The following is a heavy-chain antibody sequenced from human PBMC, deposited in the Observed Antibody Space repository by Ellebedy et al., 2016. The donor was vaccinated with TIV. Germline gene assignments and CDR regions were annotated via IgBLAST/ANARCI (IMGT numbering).Heavy chain of an antibody. CDR3: ARVSSGYDY. CDR2: ISNSGSST. Sequence: GESLKISCAASGFTFSNHVLTWVRQAPGKGLEWISSISNSGSSTHYADSVKGRFTISRDNSKNTLYLQMNSLRAEDTAVYYCARVSSGYDYWGQGTLVTVSS. V-gene: IGHV3-23*01. CDR1: GFTFSNHV. D-gene: IGHD6-19*01. J-gene: IGHJ4*02.